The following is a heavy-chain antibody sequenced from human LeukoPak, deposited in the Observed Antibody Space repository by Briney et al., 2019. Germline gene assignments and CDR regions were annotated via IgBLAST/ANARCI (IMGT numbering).Heavy chain of an antibody. CDR2: IYSGGST. CDR3: STEPRSLLY. Sequence: QTGGSLRLSCAASGFTVSSNYMSWVRQAPGKGLEWVSVIYSGGSTYYADSVKGRFTISRDNAKNSLYLQLNSLRPEDTALYYRSTEPRSLLYWGHGTLVTVSS. V-gene: IGHV3-66*01. CDR1: GFTVSSNY. J-gene: IGHJ4*01. D-gene: IGHD4-17*01.